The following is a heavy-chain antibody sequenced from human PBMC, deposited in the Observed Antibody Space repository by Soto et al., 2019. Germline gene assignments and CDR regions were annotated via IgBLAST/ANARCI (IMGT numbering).Heavy chain of an antibody. J-gene: IGHJ4*02. Sequence: EVQLVETGGGLIQPGGSLRLSCAASGFTVSSNYMSWVRQAPGKGLEWVSVIYSGGTTYYADSVKGRFPISRDNSKNTLYLQMNSLRAEDTAVYYCASFLKEATGPFDYWGQGTLVTVSS. CDR2: IYSGGTT. CDR1: GFTVSSNY. V-gene: IGHV3-53*02. CDR3: ASFLKEATGPFDY. D-gene: IGHD1-26*01.